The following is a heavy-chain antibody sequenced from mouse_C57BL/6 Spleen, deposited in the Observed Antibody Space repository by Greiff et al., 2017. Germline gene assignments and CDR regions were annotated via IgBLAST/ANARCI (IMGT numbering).Heavy chain of an antibody. V-gene: IGHV1-82*01. CDR3: ARGSYGNCRSYFDD. J-gene: IGHJ2*01. CDR1: GYAFSSSW. Sequence: VKLMESGPELVKPGASVKISCKASGYAFSSSWMNWVKQRPGKGLEWIGRIYPGDGDTNYNGKFKGKATLTADKSSSTAYMQLSSLTSEDSAVYFCARGSYGNCRSYFDDWGQGTTLTVSS. D-gene: IGHD2-1*01. CDR2: IYPGDGDT.